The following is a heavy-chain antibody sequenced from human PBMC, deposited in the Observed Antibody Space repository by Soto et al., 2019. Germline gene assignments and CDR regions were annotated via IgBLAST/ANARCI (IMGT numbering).Heavy chain of an antibody. CDR1: GFTFSSHW. V-gene: IGHV3-7*01. D-gene: IGHD2-15*01. J-gene: IGHJ4*02. CDR3: ARVEGDIVVVVAAPQEYCSSSGLFSYFDY. CDR2: IKQDGSEK. Sequence: GSLRPSCAASGFTFSSHWMSWVRQAPGKGLEWVANIKQDGSEKYYVDSVKSRLTISRDNAKNSLYLQMNSLRAEDTAVYYCARVEGDIVVVVAAPQEYCSSSGLFSYFDYWGQGTLVTVSS.